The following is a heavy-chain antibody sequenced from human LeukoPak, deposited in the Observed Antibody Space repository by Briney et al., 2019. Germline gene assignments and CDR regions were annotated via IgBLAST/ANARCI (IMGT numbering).Heavy chain of an antibody. CDR1: GFTFSSYS. CDR3: ARAYYYDSSGPKHPDY. D-gene: IGHD3-22*01. J-gene: IGHJ4*02. Sequence: PGGSLRLSCAASGFTFSSYSMNWVRQAPGKGLEWVSYISSSSSTIYYADSVKGRFTISRDNAKNSLYLQMNSLRAEDTAVYYCARAYYYDSSGPKHPDYWGQGTLVTVSS. CDR2: ISSSSSTI. V-gene: IGHV3-48*01.